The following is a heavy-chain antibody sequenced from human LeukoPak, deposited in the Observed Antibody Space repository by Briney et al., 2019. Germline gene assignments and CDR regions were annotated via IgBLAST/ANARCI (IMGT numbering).Heavy chain of an antibody. J-gene: IGHJ4*02. Sequence: GGSLRLSCAAPGFTFSSYAMSWVRQAPGKGLEWVSAISGSGGSTYHADSVKGRFTISRDNSKNTLYLQMNSLRAEDTAVYYCAKPVTRIAAAVALIDYWGQGTLVTVSS. CDR3: AKPVTRIAAAVALIDY. V-gene: IGHV3-23*01. CDR2: ISGSGGST. CDR1: GFTFSSYA. D-gene: IGHD6-13*01.